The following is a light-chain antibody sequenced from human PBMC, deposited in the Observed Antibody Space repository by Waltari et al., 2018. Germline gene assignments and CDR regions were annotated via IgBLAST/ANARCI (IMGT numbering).Light chain of an antibody. Sequence: IVLTQSPGTLSLSPGDRDSLFSKASQRLGKNYLACYQHKPGKAPRLLIYGASSRAAGIPDRFSGSWSGTDFTLTIIRLEPEDFAVYYCQQYASSVLYTFGQGTKLEIK. CDR3: QQYASSVLYT. J-gene: IGKJ2*01. V-gene: IGKV3-20*01. CDR1: QRLGKNY. CDR2: GAS.